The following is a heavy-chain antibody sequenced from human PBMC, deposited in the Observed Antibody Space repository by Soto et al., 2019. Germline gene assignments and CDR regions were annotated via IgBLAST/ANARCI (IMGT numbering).Heavy chain of an antibody. CDR3: AKGATVTTHYQYYGMDV. CDR1: GFTFDAFA. CDR2: VNWDGDTT. V-gene: IGHV3-43D*04. Sequence: GGSMRLSCAASGFTFDAFAMCWVRQVPGKGLEWISLVNWDGDTTFYADSVKVRLIISRDNRKNSVYLQMNSLRSDDSAIYYCAKGATVTTHYQYYGMDVWGRGTTVTAP. D-gene: IGHD4-17*01. J-gene: IGHJ6*02.